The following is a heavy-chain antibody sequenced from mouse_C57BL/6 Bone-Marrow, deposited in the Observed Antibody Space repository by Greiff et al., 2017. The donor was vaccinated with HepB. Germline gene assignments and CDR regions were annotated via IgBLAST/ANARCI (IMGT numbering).Heavy chain of an antibody. Sequence: QVQLQQPGAELVKPGASVKVSCKASGYTFTSYWMHWVKQRPGQGLEWIGRIHPSDSDTNYNQKFKGKATLTVDKSSSTAYMQLSSLTSADSAVYYFAIRRCYDPYYFDYWGQGTTLTVSS. V-gene: IGHV1-74*01. D-gene: IGHD2-12*01. CDR2: IHPSDSDT. CDR3: AIRRCYDPYYFDY. CDR1: GYTFTSYW. J-gene: IGHJ2*01.